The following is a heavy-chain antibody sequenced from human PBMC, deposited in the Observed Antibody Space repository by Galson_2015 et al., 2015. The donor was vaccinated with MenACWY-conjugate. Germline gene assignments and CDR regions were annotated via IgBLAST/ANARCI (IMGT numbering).Heavy chain of an antibody. CDR2: IRDSDRAT. CDR1: GFTLRNYA. J-gene: IGHJ4*02. CDR3: ARVPRRTYDSRGYYFDS. Sequence: SLRLSCAASGFTLRNYAMNWVRQTPGKGLEWLSSIRDSDRATDYADSVRGRFTVSRDDSKNTLFLQMDSLRAEDSAVYYCARVPRRTYDSRGYYFDSWGQGTLVTVSS. D-gene: IGHD3-22*01. V-gene: IGHV3-23*01.